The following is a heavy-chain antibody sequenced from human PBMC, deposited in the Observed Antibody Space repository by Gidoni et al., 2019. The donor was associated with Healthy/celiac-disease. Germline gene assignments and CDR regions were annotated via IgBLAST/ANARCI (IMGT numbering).Heavy chain of an antibody. CDR2: IDSGGST. V-gene: IGHV3-53*04. CDR1: GFPVSSNY. CDR3: ASYVRGWNYLDY. J-gene: IGHJ4*02. D-gene: IGHD2-15*01. Sequence: ELQLVASGGGLVQPGGSLRLSCAASGFPVSSNYLSWVRQAPGKGLEGFSFIDSGGSTYYADSVKGRFTISRHNSKNTLYLQMNSLRAEDTAVYYCASYVRGWNYLDYWGQGTLVTVSS.